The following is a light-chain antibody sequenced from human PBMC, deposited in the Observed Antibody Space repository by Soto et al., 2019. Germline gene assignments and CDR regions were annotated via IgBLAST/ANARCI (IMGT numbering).Light chain of an antibody. CDR3: QHYNSYSEA. J-gene: IGKJ1*01. CDR2: KAS. Sequence: DIQMTQSPSTLSASVGDRVTITCRASQSINNLLALYQEKPGKAPKLLIYKASSLESGVPSKFSGSGSGTEFTLTISSLQPDDFATYYCQHYNSYSEAFGQGTKVDIK. V-gene: IGKV1-5*03. CDR1: QSINNL.